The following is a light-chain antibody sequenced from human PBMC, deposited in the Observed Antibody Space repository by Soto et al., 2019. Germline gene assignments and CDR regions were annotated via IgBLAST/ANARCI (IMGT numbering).Light chain of an antibody. CDR3: QQYGSSPQT. J-gene: IGKJ1*01. CDR2: GAS. V-gene: IGKV3-20*01. Sequence: IVMTQSPATLSVSPGERATLSCRASQSVSSYLAWYQQKPGQAPRLLIYGASSRATGIPDRFSGSGSGTDFTLTISRLEPEDFAVYYCQQYGSSPQTFGQGTKVDIK. CDR1: QSVSSY.